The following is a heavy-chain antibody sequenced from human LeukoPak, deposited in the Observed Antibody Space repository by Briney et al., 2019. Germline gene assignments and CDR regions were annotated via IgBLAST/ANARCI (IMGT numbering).Heavy chain of an antibody. V-gene: IGHV1-69*13. Sequence: SVKVSCKASGGSFSRYAISWVRQAPGQGLEWMGGIIPIFGTANYAQKFQGRVTITADESTRTAYMELRTLRSEDTAIYYCARGSGETGGYYYVYWGRGTPVAVSS. J-gene: IGHJ4*02. CDR1: GGSFSRYA. CDR3: ARGSGETGGYYYVY. CDR2: IIPIFGTA. D-gene: IGHD2-8*02.